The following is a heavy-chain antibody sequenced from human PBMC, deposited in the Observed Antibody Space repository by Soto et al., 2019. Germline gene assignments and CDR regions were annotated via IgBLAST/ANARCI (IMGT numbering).Heavy chain of an antibody. Sequence: QVQLVQSGAEVKKPGASVKVSCKASGYTFTSYGISWVRQAPGQGLEWMGWISAYNGNTNYAQKLQGRVTMTTDTTTSTASMELRRLRSDETAVYYCARDDPPSHRYWSSTSCFGPCGQGTLVTVSS. CDR3: ARDDPPSHRYWSSTSCFGP. V-gene: IGHV1-18*01. D-gene: IGHD2-2*01. CDR2: ISAYNGNT. CDR1: GYTFTSYG. J-gene: IGHJ5*02.